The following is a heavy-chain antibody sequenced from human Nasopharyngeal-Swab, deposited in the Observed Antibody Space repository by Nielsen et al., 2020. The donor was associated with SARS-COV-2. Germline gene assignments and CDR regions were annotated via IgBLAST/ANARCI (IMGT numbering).Heavy chain of an antibody. J-gene: IGHJ4*02. CDR3: AKDKQMATIAFDY. Sequence: GGSLRLSCAASGFTFSSYSMNWVRQAPGKGLEWVSYISSSSSTIYYADSVKGRFTISRDNSKNTLYLQMNSLRAEDTAVYYCAKDKQMATIAFDYWGQGTLVTVSS. CDR2: ISSSSSTI. V-gene: IGHV3-48*01. CDR1: GFTFSSYS. D-gene: IGHD5-24*01.